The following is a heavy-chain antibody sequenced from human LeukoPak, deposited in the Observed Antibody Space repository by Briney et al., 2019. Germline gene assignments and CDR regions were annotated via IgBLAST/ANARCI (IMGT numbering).Heavy chain of an antibody. CDR3: ARALVGSYYDSSGYPLNWFDP. V-gene: IGHV1-2*06. J-gene: IGHJ5*02. D-gene: IGHD3-22*01. CDR1: GYTFTGYY. CDR2: INPNSGGT. Sequence: ASVKVSCKASGYTFTGYYMHWVRQAPGQGLEWMGRINPNSGGTNYAQKFQGRVTMTRDTSISTAYMELSRLRSDDTAVYYCARALVGSYYDSSGYPLNWFDPWGQGTLVTVSS.